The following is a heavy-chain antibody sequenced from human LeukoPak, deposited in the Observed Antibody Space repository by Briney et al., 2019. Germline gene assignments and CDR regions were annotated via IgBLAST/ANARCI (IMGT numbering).Heavy chain of an antibody. V-gene: IGHV4-31*03. D-gene: IGHD5-12*01. CDR2: IYYSGST. Sequence: SQTLSLTCTVSGGSISSGGYYWSWIRQHPGKGLEWIGYIYYSGSTYYNPSLKSRVTISVDTSKNQFSLKLSSVTAADTAVYYCARLRGYSGYDYAFDIWGQGTMVTVSS. J-gene: IGHJ3*02. CDR1: GGSISSGGYY. CDR3: ARLRGYSGYDYAFDI.